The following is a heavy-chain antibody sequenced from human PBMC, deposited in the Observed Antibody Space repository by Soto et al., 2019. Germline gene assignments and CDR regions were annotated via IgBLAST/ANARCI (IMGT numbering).Heavy chain of an antibody. V-gene: IGHV1-8*01. CDR3: AIRSYYYDSSGYYNDAFDI. J-gene: IGHJ3*02. D-gene: IGHD3-22*01. CDR1: GYTFTSYD. CDR2: MNPNSGNT. Sequence: ASVKVSCKASGYTFTSYDINWVRQATGQGLEWMGWMNPNSGNTGYAQKFQGRVTMTRNTSISTAYMELSSLRSEDTAVYYCAIRSYYYDSSGYYNDAFDIWGQGTMVNVSS.